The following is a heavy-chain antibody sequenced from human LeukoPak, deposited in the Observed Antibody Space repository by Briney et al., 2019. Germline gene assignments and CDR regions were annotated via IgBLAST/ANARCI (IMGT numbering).Heavy chain of an antibody. Sequence: GGSLRLSCAASGFTFSNHAMTWVRQAPGKGLEWVAAISASGDDTFYADSVKGRFTISRDNSKNILYLQMNSLRAEDTAVYYCAKGGGSSESDYWGQGTLVTVSS. CDR2: ISASGDDT. CDR1: GFTFSNHA. V-gene: IGHV3-23*01. J-gene: IGHJ4*02. CDR3: AKGGGSSESDY. D-gene: IGHD1-26*01.